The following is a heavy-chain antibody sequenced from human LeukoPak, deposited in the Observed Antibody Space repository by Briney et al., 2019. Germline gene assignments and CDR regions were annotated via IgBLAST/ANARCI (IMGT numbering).Heavy chain of an antibody. CDR2: IIPILGIA. J-gene: IGHJ4*02. D-gene: IGHD2-2*02. CDR1: GGTFISYT. V-gene: IGHV1-69*02. Sequence: ASVKGSCTASGGTFISYTISWVRQAPGQGLEWMGRIIPILGIANYAQKFQGRVTITADKSTSTAYMELSSLRSEDTAVYYCARALSDTSGVDYWGQGTLVTVSS. CDR3: ARALSDTSGVDY.